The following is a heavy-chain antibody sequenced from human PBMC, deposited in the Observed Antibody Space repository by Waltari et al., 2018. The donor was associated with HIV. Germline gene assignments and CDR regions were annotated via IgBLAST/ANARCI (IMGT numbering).Heavy chain of an antibody. J-gene: IGHJ4*02. D-gene: IGHD1-26*01. V-gene: IGHV4-38-2*02. CDR1: GYSIGSGYS. CDR3: ARDRRLSYPFDY. CDR2: VSNTGNS. Sequence: QVHLQESGPGLVEPSETLSLTCTVSGYSIGSGYSWGWIRQPPGKGLEWIGSVSNTGNSYYNPSLKSRVTMSLDSPRNQFSLRLKSVTAADTAVYYCARDRRLSYPFDYWGQGILVTVSS.